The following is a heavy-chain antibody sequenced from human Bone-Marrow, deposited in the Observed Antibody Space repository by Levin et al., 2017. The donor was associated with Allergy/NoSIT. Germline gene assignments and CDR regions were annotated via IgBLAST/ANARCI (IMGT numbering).Heavy chain of an antibody. V-gene: IGHV3-30*03. CDR3: ARDSSGYDYLGSYFES. CDR1: GFTFSYYT. D-gene: IGHD5-12*01. CDR2: VSSDGSKK. J-gene: IGHJ4*02. Sequence: PGGSLRLSCAASGFTFSYYTMHWVRQAPGKGLEWVALVSSDGSKKYEAASVKGRLTISRDNSKNSLYLQMNSLRPDDTAIYYCARDSSGYDYLGSYFESWGQGTLVTVSS.